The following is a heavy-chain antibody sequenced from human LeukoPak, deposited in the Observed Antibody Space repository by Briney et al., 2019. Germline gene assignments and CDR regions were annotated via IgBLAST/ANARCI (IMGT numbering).Heavy chain of an antibody. V-gene: IGHV4-38-2*02. CDR2: IYHSGST. Sequence: PSGTLSLTCTVSGYSISSGYYWGWIRQPPGKGLEWIGSIYHSGSTYYNPSLKSRVTISVDTSKNQFSLKLSSVTAADMAVYYCARDYGYAFDIWGQGTMVTVSS. CDR1: GYSISSGYY. J-gene: IGHJ3*02. CDR3: ARDYGYAFDI. D-gene: IGHD4-17*01.